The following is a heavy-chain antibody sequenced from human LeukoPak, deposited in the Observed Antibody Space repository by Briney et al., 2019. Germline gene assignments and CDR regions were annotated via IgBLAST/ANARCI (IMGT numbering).Heavy chain of an antibody. J-gene: IGHJ5*02. Sequence: DSVMVSCKASGYTFTDYQMYWVRQAPGQGLEWVGWINPNSGDTNYAQKFQDRVILTRDTSISTAYMELTNVRGDDTAVYYCARPNGDYYNWFDPWGQATLVTVSS. V-gene: IGHV1-2*02. D-gene: IGHD4-17*01. CDR2: INPNSGDT. CDR3: ARPNGDYYNWFDP. CDR1: GYTFTDYQ.